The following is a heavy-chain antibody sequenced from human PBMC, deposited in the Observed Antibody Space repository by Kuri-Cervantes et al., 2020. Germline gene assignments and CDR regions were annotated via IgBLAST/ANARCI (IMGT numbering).Heavy chain of an antibody. CDR1: GGSISSGGYY. D-gene: IGHD2-21*02. V-gene: IGHV4-31*03. CDR3: ARTSYCGGDCYSGGEYYFDY. J-gene: IGHJ4*02. Sequence: SETLSPTCTVSGGSISSGGYYWSWIRQHPGKGLEWIGYIYYSGSTYYNPSLKSRVTISVDTSKNQFSLKLSSVTAADTAVYYCARTSYCGGDCYSGGEYYFDYWGQGTLVTVSS. CDR2: IYYSGST.